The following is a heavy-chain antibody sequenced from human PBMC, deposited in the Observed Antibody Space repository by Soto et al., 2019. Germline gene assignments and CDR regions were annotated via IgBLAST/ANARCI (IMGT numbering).Heavy chain of an antibody. V-gene: IGHV4-59*01. J-gene: IGHJ4*02. CDR1: GGSISSYY. CDR3: ARGYSGYDFYY. D-gene: IGHD5-12*01. CDR2: IYYSGST. Sequence: SETLSLTCTVSGGSISSYYWSWIRQPPGKGLEWIGYIYYSGSTNYNPSLKSRVTISVDTSKNQFSLKLSSVTAADTAVYYCARGYSGYDFYYWGQGTLVTVSS.